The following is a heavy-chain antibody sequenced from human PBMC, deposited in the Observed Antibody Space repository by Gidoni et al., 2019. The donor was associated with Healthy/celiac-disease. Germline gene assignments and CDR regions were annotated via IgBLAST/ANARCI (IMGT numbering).Heavy chain of an antibody. Sequence: QVQLQPWGAGLLKPSNTLSLTCAVYGGSFSCYYWRWIRQPPGTGLEWIGEINHSGSTNYNPSRKSRVTISVDTAKNQFSLKRSSVTAADTAVYYCARVQHYDFWSGYHSGGYYYYYGMDVWGQGTTVTVSS. D-gene: IGHD3-3*01. CDR3: ARVQHYDFWSGYHSGGYYYYYGMDV. CDR1: GGSFSCYY. J-gene: IGHJ6*02. V-gene: IGHV4-34*01. CDR2: INHSGST.